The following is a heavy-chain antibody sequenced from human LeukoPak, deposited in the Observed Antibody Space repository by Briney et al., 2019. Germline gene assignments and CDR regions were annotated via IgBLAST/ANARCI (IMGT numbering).Heavy chain of an antibody. V-gene: IGHV1-69*13. CDR1: GGTFSSCA. Sequence: EASVKVSCKASGGTFSSCAISWVRQAPGQGLEWMGGIIPIFGTANYAQKFQGRVTITADESTSTAYMELSSLRSEDTAVYYCARVGEAGSSSDYFDYWGQGTLVTVSS. CDR2: IIPIFGTA. J-gene: IGHJ4*02. D-gene: IGHD6-6*01. CDR3: ARVGEAGSSSDYFDY.